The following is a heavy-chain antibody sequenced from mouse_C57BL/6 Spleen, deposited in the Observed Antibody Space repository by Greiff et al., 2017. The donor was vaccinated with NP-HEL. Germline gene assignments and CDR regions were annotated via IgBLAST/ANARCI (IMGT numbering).Heavy chain of an antibody. CDR3: ARGKVLTGTFDY. V-gene: IGHV1-43*01. CDR2: INPSTGGT. J-gene: IGHJ2*01. D-gene: IGHD4-1*01. Sequence: VQLKESGPELVKPGASVKISCKASGYSFTGYYMHWVKQSSEKSLEWIGEINPSTGGTSYNQKFKGKATLTVDKSSSTAYMQLKSLTSEDSAVYYCARGKVLTGTFDYWGQGTTLTVSS. CDR1: GYSFTGYY.